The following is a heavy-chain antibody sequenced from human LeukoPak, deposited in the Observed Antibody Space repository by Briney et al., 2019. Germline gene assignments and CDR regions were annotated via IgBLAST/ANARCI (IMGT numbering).Heavy chain of an antibody. D-gene: IGHD4-11*01. J-gene: IGHJ6*03. CDR3: ARVPRPSKMTTVTTWIYYYYYMDV. V-gene: IGHV3-30*03. CDR2: ISYDESDK. Sequence: ISYDESDKYYADSVKGRFTISRDNSKNTLYLQMNSLRPEDTAVYYCARVPRPSKMTTVTTWIYYYYYMDVWGKGTTVTVSS.